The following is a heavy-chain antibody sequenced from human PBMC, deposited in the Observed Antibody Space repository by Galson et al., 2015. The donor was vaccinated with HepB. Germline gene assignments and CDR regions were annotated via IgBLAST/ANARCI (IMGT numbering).Heavy chain of an antibody. Sequence: SLRLSCAASGLTFSNYWMSWVRQAPGKGLEWVANVKQDGSEKYYVDSVRGRFTISRDNAKNSLYLQMNSLRAEDTAVYYCARDPGWFDPWGQGTLVTVSS. CDR2: VKQDGSEK. V-gene: IGHV3-7*01. CDR3: ARDPGWFDP. J-gene: IGHJ5*02. CDR1: GLTFSNYW. D-gene: IGHD3-10*01.